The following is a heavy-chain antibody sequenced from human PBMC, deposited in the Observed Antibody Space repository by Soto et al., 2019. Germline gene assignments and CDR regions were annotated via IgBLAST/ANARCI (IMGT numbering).Heavy chain of an antibody. J-gene: IGHJ4*02. CDR2: IIPILGIT. D-gene: IGHD3-22*01. CDR3: ARDNHYYSDTSAYFFIDS. CDR1: GGTFSSYT. Sequence: GASVKVSCKASGGTFSSYTISWVRQAPGQGLEWMGRIIPILGITNYAQKFQGRVTITADRSTSTAYMELSSLRSEDTAVYYCARDNHYYSDTSAYFFIDSWGQGTPVTVSS. V-gene: IGHV1-69*04.